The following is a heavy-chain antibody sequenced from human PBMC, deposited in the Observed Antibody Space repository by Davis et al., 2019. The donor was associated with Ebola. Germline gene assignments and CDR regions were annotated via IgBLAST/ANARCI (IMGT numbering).Heavy chain of an antibody. V-gene: IGHV3-21*01. D-gene: IGHD6-13*01. J-gene: IGHJ4*02. CDR3: ARDFGLAAAGTAFDY. CDR1: GFTSSGFTFSDYD. CDR2: ISKTSVYT. Sequence: GESLKISCAASGFTSSGFTFSDYDMNWVRQTPGKGLEWVSTISKTSVYTYYAESVKGRFTISRDNSKNTLYLQMNSLRDEDTAVYYCARDFGLAAAGTAFDYWGQGTLVTVSS.